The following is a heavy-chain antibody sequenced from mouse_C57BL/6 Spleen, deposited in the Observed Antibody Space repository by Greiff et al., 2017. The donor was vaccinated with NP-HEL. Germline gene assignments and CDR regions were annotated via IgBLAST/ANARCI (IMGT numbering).Heavy chain of an antibody. CDR3: ARGPYGSSYPYYYAMDY. CDR1: GYTFTNYW. CDR2: IYPGGGYT. V-gene: IGHV1-63*01. Sequence: QFQLQQSGAELVRPGTSVKMSCKASGYTFTNYWIGWAKQRPGHGLEWIGDIYPGGGYTNYNEKFKGKATLTADKSSSTAYMQFSSLTSEDSAIYYCARGPYGSSYPYYYAMDYWGQGTSVTVSS. J-gene: IGHJ4*01. D-gene: IGHD1-1*01.